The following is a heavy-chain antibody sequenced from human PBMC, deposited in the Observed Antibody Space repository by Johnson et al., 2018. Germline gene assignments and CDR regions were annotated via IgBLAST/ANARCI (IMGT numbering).Heavy chain of an antibody. J-gene: IGHJ4*02. CDR1: GFTFSNHG. V-gene: IGHV3-33*01. CDR2: IWYEGNNK. D-gene: IGHD4-17*01. CDR3: ATGVIKDYGDPLDY. Sequence: QVQLQESGGGVVQPGRSLRLSCVASGFTFSNHGMHWVRPAPGKGLEWVAVIWYEGNNKYYADSWKGRATNSRDNSKNTLYLQMNSLSAEDTAVYYCATGVIKDYGDPLDYWGQGTLVTVSS.